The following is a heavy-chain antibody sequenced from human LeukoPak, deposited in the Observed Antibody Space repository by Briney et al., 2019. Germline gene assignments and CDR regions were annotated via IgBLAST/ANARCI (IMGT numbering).Heavy chain of an antibody. CDR1: GFTFSDYA. D-gene: IGHD1-26*01. CDR2: ISTSGSIT. J-gene: IGHJ4*02. V-gene: IGHV3-23*01. CDR3: TKITGGNY. Sequence: SGGSLRLSCAASGFTFSDYAMSWVRQAPGKGLEWVSAISTSGSITYYADSVKGRFTISRDNLKNTLYVQMNSLRAEDTAVYYCTKITGGNYWGQGTQVTVSS.